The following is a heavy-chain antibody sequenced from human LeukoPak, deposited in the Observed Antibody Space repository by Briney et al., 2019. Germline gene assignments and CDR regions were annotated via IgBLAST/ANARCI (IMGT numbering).Heavy chain of an antibody. CDR3: MRGGIGYDSDY. CDR2: IRHSGNT. CDR1: GGSISSGGYY. V-gene: IGHV4-30-2*01. J-gene: IGHJ4*02. Sequence: SETLSLTCTVSGGSISSGGYYCSWIRQPPGKGLEWVGYIRHSGNTYYNPSLKSRVTISADRSKNQFSLNLSSVTAADTAVYYCMRGGIGYDSDYWGQGTLVTVSP. D-gene: IGHD5-12*01.